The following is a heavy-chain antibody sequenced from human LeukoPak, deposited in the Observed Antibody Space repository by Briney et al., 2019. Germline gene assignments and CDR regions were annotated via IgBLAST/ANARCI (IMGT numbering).Heavy chain of an antibody. V-gene: IGHV1-3*01. CDR3: ARGDSYCYSSTYY. CDR2: INAGNGNT. Sequence: ASVKVSCKASGYTFTSYAMHWGRQAPGQRLEWMGWINAGNGNTKYSQKFQGRVTITGDTSASTAYMELSSRRSEDTAVYYCARGDSYCYSSTYYWGQGTLVTVSS. J-gene: IGHJ4*02. D-gene: IGHD5-18*01. CDR1: GYTFTSYA.